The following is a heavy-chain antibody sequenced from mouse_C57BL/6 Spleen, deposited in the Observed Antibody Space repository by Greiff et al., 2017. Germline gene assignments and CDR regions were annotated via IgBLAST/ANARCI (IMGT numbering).Heavy chain of an antibody. CDR3: AREENGSSSFDY. Sequence: VQLQESGAELARPGASVKLSCKASGYTFTSYGISWVKQRTGQGLEWIGEIYPRSGNTYYNEKFKGKATLTADKSSSTAYMELRSLTSEDSAVYFCAREENGSSSFDYWGQGTTLTVSS. J-gene: IGHJ2*01. CDR2: IYPRSGNT. D-gene: IGHD1-1*01. V-gene: IGHV1-81*01. CDR1: GYTFTSYG.